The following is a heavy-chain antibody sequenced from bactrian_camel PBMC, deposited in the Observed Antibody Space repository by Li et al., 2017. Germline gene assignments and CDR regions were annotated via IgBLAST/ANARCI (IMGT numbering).Heavy chain of an antibody. D-gene: IGHD1*01. Sequence: VQLVESGGGLVQPGGSLRLSCAASGFTFSTYSMYWVRQTPGKGHEWVSGTNAAGVTTVYAVSVEGRFTMSQDITKNTVYLQMNTLKPEDAAVYYCAADGGLFVRLPRCSIGASDAGPNYWGQGTQVTVS. V-gene: IGHV3S1*01. J-gene: IGHJ4*01. CDR1: GFTFSTYS. CDR2: TNAAGVTT. CDR3: AADGGLFVRLPRCSIGASDAGPNY.